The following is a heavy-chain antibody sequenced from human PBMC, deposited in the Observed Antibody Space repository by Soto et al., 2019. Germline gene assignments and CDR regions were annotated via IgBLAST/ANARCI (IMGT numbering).Heavy chain of an antibody. D-gene: IGHD6-13*01. V-gene: IGHV4-61*01. CDR1: GGSVSSGSYY. CDR3: ARFRIAAAGNFDY. Sequence: SETLSLTCTVSGGSVSSGSYYWSWIRQPPGKGLEWIGYIYYSGSTNYNPSLKSRVTISVDTSKNQFSLKLSSVTAADTAVYYCARFRIAAAGNFDYWGQGTLVTVSS. J-gene: IGHJ4*02. CDR2: IYYSGST.